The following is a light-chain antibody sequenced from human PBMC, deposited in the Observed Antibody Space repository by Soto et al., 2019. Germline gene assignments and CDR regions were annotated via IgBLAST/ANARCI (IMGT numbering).Light chain of an antibody. CDR2: DAS. V-gene: IGKV1-5*01. CDR1: QSISSW. Sequence: DIQMTQSPSTLSASVGDRVTITCRASQSISSWLAWYQQKPGKAPKLLIYDASSLESGVPSRCSGRGSGAEFTLTISSLQPDDFATYYCQQYNSYPTFGGGTKVEIK. J-gene: IGKJ4*01. CDR3: QQYNSYPT.